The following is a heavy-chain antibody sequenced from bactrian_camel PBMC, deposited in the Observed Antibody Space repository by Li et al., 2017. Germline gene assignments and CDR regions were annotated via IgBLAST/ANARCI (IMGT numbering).Heavy chain of an antibody. CDR1: GFTSSTYV. D-gene: IGHD7*01. J-gene: IGHJ6*01. CDR3: ATSLTDNWLRGFGY. V-gene: IGHV3-2*01. CDR2: IYNQNKYT. Sequence: HVQLVESGGGLVQPGGSLRLSCVASGFTSSTYVMYWVRQAPGKGLEWVASIYNQNKYTYYTDAVKGRFTISRDNLQMNSLKSEDTGLYYCATSLTDNWLRGFGYWGQGTQVTVS.